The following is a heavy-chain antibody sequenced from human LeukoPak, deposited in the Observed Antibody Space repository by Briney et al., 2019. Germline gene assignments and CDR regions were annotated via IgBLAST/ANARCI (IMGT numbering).Heavy chain of an antibody. CDR2: IDPSDSYT. Sequence: GESLKISCKGSGYSFTSYWVSWVRQMPGKGLEWMGRIDPSDSYTNYSPSFQGHVTISADKSISTAYLQWSSLKASDTAMYYCARRVSSSGWFDPWGQGTLVTVSS. J-gene: IGHJ5*02. D-gene: IGHD6-6*01. V-gene: IGHV5-10-1*01. CDR1: GYSFTSYW. CDR3: ARRVSSSGWFDP.